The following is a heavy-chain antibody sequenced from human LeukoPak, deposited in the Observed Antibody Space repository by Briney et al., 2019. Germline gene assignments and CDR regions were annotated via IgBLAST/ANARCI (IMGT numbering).Heavy chain of an antibody. D-gene: IGHD5-18*01. J-gene: IGHJ4*02. CDR2: ISSSGRTI. Sequence: PGGSLRLSCAASGFTFSDYYMSWIRQAPGKGLEWVSYISSSGRTIYYADSVKGRFTISRDNAKNSLYLQMNSLRAEDTAVYYCARDRRHSHSGFDYWGQGTLVTVSS. CDR1: GFTFSDYY. CDR3: ARDRRHSHSGFDY. V-gene: IGHV3-11*04.